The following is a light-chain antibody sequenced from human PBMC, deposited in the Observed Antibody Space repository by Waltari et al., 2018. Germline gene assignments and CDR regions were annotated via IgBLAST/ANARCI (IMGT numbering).Light chain of an antibody. V-gene: IGLV2-11*01. Sequence: QSALTQPRSVSGSPGQSGTSSRTKTNSDIDPFNYGSWYQQHPGKAPKLVIYDVRGRPSGVPGRFSGSRSGNTASLIISGLQPEDEADYYCSSFPGGSLVFGGGTELTVL. J-gene: IGLJ2*01. CDR1: NSDIDPFNY. CDR3: SSFPGGSLV. CDR2: DVR.